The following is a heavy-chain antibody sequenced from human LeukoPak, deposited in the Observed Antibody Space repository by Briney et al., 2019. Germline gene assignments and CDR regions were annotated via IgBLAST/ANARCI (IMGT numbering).Heavy chain of an antibody. J-gene: IGHJ4*02. Sequence: GGSLRLSCAASGFTFSSYGMHWVRQAPGKGLEWVAVIWYDGSNKYYADSVKGRFTTSRDNSKNTLYLQMNSLRAEDTAVYYCAKDLTYGDYSFFDYWGQGTLVTVSS. CDR1: GFTFSSYG. V-gene: IGHV3-33*06. D-gene: IGHD4-17*01. CDR3: AKDLTYGDYSFFDY. CDR2: IWYDGSNK.